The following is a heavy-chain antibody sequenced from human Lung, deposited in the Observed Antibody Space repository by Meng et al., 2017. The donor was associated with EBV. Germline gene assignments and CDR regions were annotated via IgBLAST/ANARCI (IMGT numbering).Heavy chain of an antibody. V-gene: IGHV4-30-4*08. CDR1: GGSIRFGDYY. J-gene: IGHJ5*02. CDR2: IYDSGST. D-gene: IGHD6-6*01. CDR3: AREYSSSSGLPGP. Sequence: QVQLRESGQVLVKTSQTLSLTCTVSGGSIRFGDYYWSWIRQPPGKGLEWIGYIYDSGSTSYNPSLMSRVTISVDTSRNQFSLKLTSVTAADTAVYYCAREYSSSSGLPGPWGQGTLVTVSS.